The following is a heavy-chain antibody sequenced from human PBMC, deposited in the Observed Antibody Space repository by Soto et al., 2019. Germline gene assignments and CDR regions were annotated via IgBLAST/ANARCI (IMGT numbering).Heavy chain of an antibody. CDR3: AKVTTRGPIAVAGPLGS. CDR1: GSITNHH. Sequence: QVHLVQSGAEVKKPGASVNVSCQASGSITNHHMHWVRQAPGQGLEWMGIFNPSGLSTTYAQKCQGRVTITRDTSTSTGSMELSSVSSEDTAVDCCAKVTTRGPIAVAGPLGSWGQGTMVIVSS. CDR2: FNPSGLST. J-gene: IGHJ4*02. V-gene: IGHV1-46*01. D-gene: IGHD6-19*01.